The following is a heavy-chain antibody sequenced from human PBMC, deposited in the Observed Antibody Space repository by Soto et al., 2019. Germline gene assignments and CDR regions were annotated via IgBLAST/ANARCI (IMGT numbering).Heavy chain of an antibody. J-gene: IGHJ4*02. D-gene: IGHD3-16*01. Sequence: GGSLRLSCSASGFPFSTYSMYWVRQTPGKGLEYVSAIGPNGNGPYYADSVKGRFTISRDNSENKLYLQMTSLRVEDSAPYYCVNELHIXDWCWGRRTLVTVSS. CDR2: IGPNGNGP. CDR1: GFPFSTYS. CDR3: VNELHIXDWC. V-gene: IGHV3-64D*06.